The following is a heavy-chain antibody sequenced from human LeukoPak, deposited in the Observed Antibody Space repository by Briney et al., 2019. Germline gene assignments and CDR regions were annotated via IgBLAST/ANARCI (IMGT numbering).Heavy chain of an antibody. CDR2: ISSSSGYI. J-gene: IGHJ3*02. CDR1: GFTFSSYS. V-gene: IGHV3-21*01. Sequence: PGGSLRLSCAASGFTFSSYSMNWVRQAPGKGLEWVSSISSSSGYIFYADSVKGRFTISRDNSKNIVYLQMNSLRAEDTAVYYCARGMGFWGRRSAQSSSPMENAFDIWGQGTMVTVSS. D-gene: IGHD6-6*01. CDR3: ARGMGFWGRRSAQSSSPMENAFDI.